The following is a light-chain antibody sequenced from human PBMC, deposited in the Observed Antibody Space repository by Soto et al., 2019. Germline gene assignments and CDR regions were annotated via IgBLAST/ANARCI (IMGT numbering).Light chain of an antibody. J-gene: IGLJ1*01. CDR2: EVS. Sequence: QSALTQPASVSGSPGQSITISCSGTISDIGTYNYVSWYQQHAGKAPKLIIYEVSHRPSGVSTRFSGSKSGNTASLTISGLQAEDEADYFCSSYVSGATYVFGTGTKVTVL. CDR3: SSYVSGATYV. CDR1: ISDIGTYNY. V-gene: IGLV2-14*01.